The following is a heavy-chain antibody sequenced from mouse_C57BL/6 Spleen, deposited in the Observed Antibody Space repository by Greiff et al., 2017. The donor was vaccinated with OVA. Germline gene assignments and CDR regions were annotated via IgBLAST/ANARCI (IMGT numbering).Heavy chain of an antibody. V-gene: IGHV1-81*01. CDR3: ARFDYDGGYAMDY. Sequence: VQLQQSGAELARPGASVKLSCKASGYPFTSYGISWVKQRTGQGLEWIGEIYPRSGNTYYNEKFKGKATLTADKSSSTAYMELRSLTSEDSAVYFCARFDYDGGYAMDYWGQGTSVTVSS. D-gene: IGHD2-4*01. CDR2: IYPRSGNT. CDR1: GYPFTSYG. J-gene: IGHJ4*01.